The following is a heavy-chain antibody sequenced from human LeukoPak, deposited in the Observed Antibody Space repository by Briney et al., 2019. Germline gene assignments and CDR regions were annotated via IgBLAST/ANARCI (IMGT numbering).Heavy chain of an antibody. V-gene: IGHV4-34*01. CDR1: GGSFSGYY. CDR3: ARAAHDFWSGPLGMDV. CDR2: INHSGST. D-gene: IGHD3-3*01. Sequence: PSETLSLTCAVYGGSFSGYYWSWIRQPPGKGLEWIGEINHSGSTNYNPSLKSRVTISVDTSKNQFSLKLSSVTAADTAVYYCARAAHDFWSGPLGMDVWGQGTTVTVSS. J-gene: IGHJ6*02.